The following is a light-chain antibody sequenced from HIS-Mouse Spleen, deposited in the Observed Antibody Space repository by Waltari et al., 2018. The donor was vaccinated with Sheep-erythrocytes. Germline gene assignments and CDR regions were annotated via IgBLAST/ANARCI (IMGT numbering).Light chain of an antibody. CDR3: CSYAGSYTWV. CDR1: SSDVGAFNY. Sequence: QSALTQPRSVSGSPGQSVTISCPGTSSDVGAFNYVSRYQQHQGKAPKPMIYDVSKRPSGGPDRFSGSKSGNTASLTISGLQAEDEADYYCCSYAGSYTWVFGGGTKLTVL. V-gene: IGLV2-11*01. J-gene: IGLJ3*02. CDR2: DVS.